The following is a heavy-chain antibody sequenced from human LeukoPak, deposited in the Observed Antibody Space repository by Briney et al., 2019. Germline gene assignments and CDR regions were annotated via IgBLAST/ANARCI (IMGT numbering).Heavy chain of an antibody. CDR1: GGSISSYY. J-gene: IGHJ6*03. CDR2: IYTSGST. Sequence: SETLSLTCTVSGGSISSYYWSWIRQPAGKGLEWIGRIYTSGSTNYNPSLKSRVTMSVDTSKNQFSLKLSSVTAADTAVYYCATHSSSWYLGYYYYYMDVWGKGTTVTVSS. CDR3: ATHSSSWYLGYYYYYMDV. D-gene: IGHD6-13*01. V-gene: IGHV4-4*07.